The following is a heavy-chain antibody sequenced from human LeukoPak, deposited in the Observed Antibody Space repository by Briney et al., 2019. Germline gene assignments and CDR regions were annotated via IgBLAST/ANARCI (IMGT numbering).Heavy chain of an antibody. CDR2: ISSNSKYI. CDR1: GFTFSNYS. J-gene: IGHJ4*02. V-gene: IGHV3-21*04. D-gene: IGHD3-9*01. CDR3: ARDILTGYSDY. Sequence: GGSLRLSCAASGFTFSNYSMNWVRQAPGKGLEWVSSISSNSKYIYYADSVKGRFTISRDNAKNSLYLQMNSLRAEDTAVYYCARDILTGYSDYWGQGTLVTVSS.